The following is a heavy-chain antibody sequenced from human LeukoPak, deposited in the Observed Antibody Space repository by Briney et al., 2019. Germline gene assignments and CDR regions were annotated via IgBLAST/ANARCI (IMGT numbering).Heavy chain of an antibody. Sequence: GRSLRLSCAASGFTFSSYGMHWVRQAPGKGLEWVSAISGSGGSTYYADSVKGRFTISRDNSKNTLYLQMNSLRAEDTAVYYCAKVGIAAPGWTFDPWGQGTLVTVSS. V-gene: IGHV3-23*01. D-gene: IGHD6-6*01. J-gene: IGHJ5*02. CDR3: AKVGIAAPGWTFDP. CDR1: GFTFSSYG. CDR2: ISGSGGST.